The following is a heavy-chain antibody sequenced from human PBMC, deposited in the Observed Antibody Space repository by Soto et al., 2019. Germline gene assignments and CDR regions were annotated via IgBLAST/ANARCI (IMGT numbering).Heavy chain of an antibody. CDR2: ISAYNGNT. Sequence: ASVKVSCKASGYAFTSYGISWVRQAPGQGLEWMGWISAYNGNTNYAQKLQGRVTMTTDTSTSTAYMELRSLRSDDTAVYYCARDIVVVPAALYFDYWGQGTLVTVSS. J-gene: IGHJ4*02. CDR1: GYAFTSYG. D-gene: IGHD2-2*01. V-gene: IGHV1-18*01. CDR3: ARDIVVVPAALYFDY.